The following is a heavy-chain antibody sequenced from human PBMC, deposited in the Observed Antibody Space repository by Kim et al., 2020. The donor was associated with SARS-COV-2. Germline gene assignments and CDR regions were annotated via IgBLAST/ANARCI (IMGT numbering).Heavy chain of an antibody. CDR3: ARGSSGSSRYSLHFDN. V-gene: IGHV1-69*13. J-gene: IGHJ4*02. CDR2: IIPIFGTA. Sequence: SVKVSCKASGGTFSSHDFSWLRQAPGQGLEWMGGIIPIFGTANYAQKFQGRVTITADESTSTAYMEVISLRSEDTAVYYCARGSSGSSRYSLHFDNWGQ. D-gene: IGHD6-19*01. CDR1: GGTFSSHD.